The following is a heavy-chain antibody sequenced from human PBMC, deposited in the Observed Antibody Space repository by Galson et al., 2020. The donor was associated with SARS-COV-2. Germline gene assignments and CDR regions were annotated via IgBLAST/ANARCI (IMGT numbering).Heavy chain of an antibody. D-gene: IGHD2-2*01. Sequence: GESLKISCAASGFTFSSNVMSWVRQAPGKGLEWVSIISGSDGGTHYADSVKGRFTISRDNSENTLYLQMNNLRAEDTAIYYCAKGGTTTFYERVDYWGQGTLVTVSS. V-gene: IGHV3-23*01. CDR3: AKGGTTTFYERVDY. J-gene: IGHJ4*02. CDR1: GFTFSSNV. CDR2: ISGSDGGT.